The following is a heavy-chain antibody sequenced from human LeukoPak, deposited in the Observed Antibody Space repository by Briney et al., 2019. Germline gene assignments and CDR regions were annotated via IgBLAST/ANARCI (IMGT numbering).Heavy chain of an antibody. CDR2: MNPNSGNT. CDR1: GYTFTSYD. D-gene: IGHD6-19*01. V-gene: IGHV1-8*01. CDR3: AREGGDSGWYRAYYHFMDV. Sequence: ASVKVSCKASGYTFTSYDINWVRQATGQGLEWMGWMNPNSGNTGYAQKFQGRVTMTRNTSISTAYMELSSLRSEDTAVYYCAREGGDSGWYRAYYHFMDVWGKGTTVTVSS. J-gene: IGHJ6*03.